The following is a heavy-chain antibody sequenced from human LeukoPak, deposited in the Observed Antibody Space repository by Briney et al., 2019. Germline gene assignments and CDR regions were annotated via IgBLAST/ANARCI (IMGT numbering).Heavy chain of an antibody. CDR3: ACEENSSGYSFDY. V-gene: IGHV3-30*09. CDR1: GFTFSRYT. Sequence: GGSLRLSCAASGFTFSRYTMHWVRRAPGKGLEWVAVISYDGSNKDYADSVKGRFAISRDNSKNTLYLQMNSLRAEDTAVYYCACEENSSGYSFDYWGQGTLVTVSS. J-gene: IGHJ4*02. D-gene: IGHD3-22*01. CDR2: ISYDGSNK.